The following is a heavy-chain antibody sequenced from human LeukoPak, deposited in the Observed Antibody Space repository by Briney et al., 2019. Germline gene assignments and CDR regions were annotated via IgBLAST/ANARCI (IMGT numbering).Heavy chain of an antibody. D-gene: IGHD2-15*01. CDR3: ARVDSSDAGNFDY. V-gene: IGHV4-59*08. CDR1: GGPISSYY. J-gene: IGHJ4*02. CDR2: IYYSGST. Sequence: SETLSLTCTVSGGPISSYYWSWIRQPPGKGLEWIGYIYYSGSTNYNPSLKSRVTISVDTSKNQFSLKLTSVTAADTAVYYCARVDSSDAGNFDYWGQGTLVTVSS.